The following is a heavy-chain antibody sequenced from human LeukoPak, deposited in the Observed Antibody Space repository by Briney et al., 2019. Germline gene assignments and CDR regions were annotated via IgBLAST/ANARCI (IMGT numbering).Heavy chain of an antibody. J-gene: IGHJ4*02. CDR3: ARDALGYCSGGSCYSGVYY. Sequence: SGGSLRLSCAASGFTFSSYAMSWVRQAPGKGLEWVANIKQDGSEKYYVDSVKGRFTISRDNAKNSLYLQMNSLRAEDTAVYYCARDALGYCSGGSCYSGVYYWGQGTLVTVSS. CDR1: GFTFSSYA. D-gene: IGHD2-15*01. CDR2: IKQDGSEK. V-gene: IGHV3-7*01.